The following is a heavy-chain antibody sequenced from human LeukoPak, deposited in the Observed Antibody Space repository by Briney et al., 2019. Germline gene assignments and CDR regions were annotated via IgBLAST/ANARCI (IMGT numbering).Heavy chain of an antibody. CDR2: VSPSHTTR. D-gene: IGHD3-3*02. CDR3: ARDYILPLETDNGDGFAI. CDR1: GYTFRQYS. J-gene: IGHJ3*02. Sequence: GSAKVSCKASGYTFRQYSISWVRQAPGKGFEWMGWVSPSHTTRVYAQDFQGRVTMTADTNTNTVSMELRSLRFDDTAVYFCARDYILPLETDNGDGFAIWGQGTVVTVSS. V-gene: IGHV1-18*01.